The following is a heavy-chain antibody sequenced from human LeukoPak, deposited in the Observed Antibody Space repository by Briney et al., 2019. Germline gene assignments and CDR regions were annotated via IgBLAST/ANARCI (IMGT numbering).Heavy chain of an antibody. CDR1: GFTFSDYY. Sequence: GSLRLSCAASGFTFSDYYMSWIRQAPGKGLEWVSYISSSGSTIYYADSVKGRFTISRDNAKNSLYLQMSSLRSEDTAVYYCARVHSSRTTKYYFDYWGQGTLVTVSS. V-gene: IGHV3-11*01. CDR3: ARVHSSRTTKYYFDY. CDR2: ISSSGSTI. J-gene: IGHJ4*02. D-gene: IGHD1-14*01.